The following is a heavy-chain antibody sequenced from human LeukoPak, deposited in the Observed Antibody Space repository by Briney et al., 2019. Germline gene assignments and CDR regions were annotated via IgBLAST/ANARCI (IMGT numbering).Heavy chain of an antibody. CDR1: GGSISSSSYS. CDR2: IYTSGST. V-gene: IGHV4-61*02. J-gene: IGHJ6*03. D-gene: IGHD6-13*01. CDR3: ARVAGSSSWDYYYYYYMDV. Sequence: SQTLSLTCTVSGGSISSSSYSWSWIRQPAEKGLEWIVRIYTSGSTNYNPSLKSRVTISVDTSKNQFSLKLSSVSAADTAVYYCARVAGSSSWDYYYYYYMDVWGKGTTVTVSS.